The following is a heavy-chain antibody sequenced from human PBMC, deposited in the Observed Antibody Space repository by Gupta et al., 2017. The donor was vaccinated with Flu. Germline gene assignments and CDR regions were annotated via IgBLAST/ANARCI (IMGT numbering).Heavy chain of an antibody. CDR2: ISTTETYK. Sequence: VRQGPGKGWEWVASISTTETYKDYGDAVKGRFTISRDNAKTSSYLQMDSLRVEDTAVYFCAREAYGYHYMDAWGKGTTVIVSS. D-gene: IGHD5-18*01. V-gene: IGHV3-21*04. CDR3: AREAYGYHYMDA. J-gene: IGHJ6*03.